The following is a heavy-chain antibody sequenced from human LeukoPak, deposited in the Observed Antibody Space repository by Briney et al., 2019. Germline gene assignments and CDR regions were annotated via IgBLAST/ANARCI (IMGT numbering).Heavy chain of an antibody. D-gene: IGHD2-15*01. Sequence: SQTLSLTCTVSGGSISSGGYYWSWIRQHPGKGLEWIGYIYYSGSTYYNPSLKSRVTISVDTSKNQFSLKLSSVTAADTAVYYCARVNIAVGGGNWFDPWGQGTLVTVSS. CDR3: ARVNIAVGGGNWFDP. V-gene: IGHV4-31*03. J-gene: IGHJ5*02. CDR2: IYYSGST. CDR1: GGSISSGGYY.